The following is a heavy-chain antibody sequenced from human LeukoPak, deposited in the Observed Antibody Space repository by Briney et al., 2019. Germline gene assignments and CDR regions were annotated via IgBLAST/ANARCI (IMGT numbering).Heavy chain of an antibody. V-gene: IGHV1-18*01. J-gene: IGHJ3*02. D-gene: IGHD3-22*01. CDR2: ISAYNGNT. CDR1: GYTFTSYG. Sequence: ASVKVSCKASGYTFTSYGISWVRQAPGQGLEWMGWISAYNGNTNYAQKLQGRVTMTTDTSTSTAYMELRSLRSDDTAVYYCARWRDSSGYYLFAGAFDIWGQGTMVTVSS. CDR3: ARWRDSSGYYLFAGAFDI.